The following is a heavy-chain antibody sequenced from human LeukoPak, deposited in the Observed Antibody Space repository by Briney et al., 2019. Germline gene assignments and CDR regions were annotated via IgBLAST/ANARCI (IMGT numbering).Heavy chain of an antibody. CDR2: ISSSGSTI. V-gene: IGHV3-48*03. CDR3: AELGITMIGGV. Sequence: GGSLRLSCAASGFPFSSYEMTWVRQAPGKGLGWVSYISSSGSTIYYADSVKGRFTISRDNAKNSLYLQMNSLRAEDTAVYYCAELGITMIGGVWGKGTTVTISS. J-gene: IGHJ6*04. CDR1: GFPFSSYE. D-gene: IGHD3-10*02.